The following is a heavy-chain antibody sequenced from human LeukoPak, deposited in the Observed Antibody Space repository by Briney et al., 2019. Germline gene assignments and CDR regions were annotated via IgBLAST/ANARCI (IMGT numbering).Heavy chain of an antibody. Sequence: GGSLRLSCAASGFTVSSNYMNWVRQAPGKGLEWVSVIFSGGNTYYADSVKGRFTISRDDSKNTVYLQMNSLRAEDTAVYYCARGDWGYTYGYTIWGQGTLVTVSS. CDR3: ARGDWGYTYGYTI. CDR1: GFTVSSNY. J-gene: IGHJ4*02. D-gene: IGHD5-18*01. CDR2: IFSGGNT. V-gene: IGHV3-53*01.